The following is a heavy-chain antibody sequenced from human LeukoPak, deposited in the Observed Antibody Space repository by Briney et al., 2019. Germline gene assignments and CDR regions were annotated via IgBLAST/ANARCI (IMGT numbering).Heavy chain of an antibody. CDR3: ARFGYSGWNLEY. V-gene: IGHV3-7*01. CDR1: GFSFRDFW. D-gene: IGHD5-12*01. Sequence: GGSLRLSCAASGFSFRDFWMTWVRQAPGKGLEWVANINQGGSVKYYVDSVKGRFTVSRDDAESSLYVQMNSLRDEDTAVYYCARFGYSGWNLEYWGQGTLVTVSS. CDR2: INQGGSVK. J-gene: IGHJ4*02.